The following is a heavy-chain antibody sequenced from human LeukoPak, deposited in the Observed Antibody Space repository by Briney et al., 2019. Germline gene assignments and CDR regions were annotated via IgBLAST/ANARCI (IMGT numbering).Heavy chain of an antibody. CDR2: INHSGST. V-gene: IGHV4-39*07. J-gene: IGHJ4*02. Sequence: SETLSLTCTVSGGSISSSSYYWGWIRQPPGKGLEWIGEINHSGSTNYNSSLKSRVTISVDTSKNQFSLKLSSVTAADTAVYYCARGCSTSWRKYYFDYWGQGTLVTVSS. D-gene: IGHD2-2*01. CDR3: ARGCSTSWRKYYFDY. CDR1: GGSISSSSYY.